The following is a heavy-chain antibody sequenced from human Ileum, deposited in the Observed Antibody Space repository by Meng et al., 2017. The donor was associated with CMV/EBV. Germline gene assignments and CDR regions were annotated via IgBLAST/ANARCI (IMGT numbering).Heavy chain of an antibody. CDR3: ARVTTAYSSHWYKYFDY. CDR2: ISPKTSDT. Sequence: YAFTVYYLPCVRQPPVQGFEWMGQISPKTSDTLFAQKFQGRVTLTTDTSVNTAYMELTSLRSDDSAVYYCARVTTAYSSHWYKYFDYWGQGTLVTVSS. J-gene: IGHJ4*02. D-gene: IGHD6-19*01. V-gene: IGHV1-2*06. CDR1: YAFTVYY.